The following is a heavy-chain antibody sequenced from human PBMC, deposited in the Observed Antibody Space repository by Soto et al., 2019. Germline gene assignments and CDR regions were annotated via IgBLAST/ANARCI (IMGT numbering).Heavy chain of an antibody. D-gene: IGHD2-8*02. CDR2: INPDSGAT. V-gene: IGHV1-2*02. J-gene: IGHJ4*02. CDR3: ARGDYGTGGYPCPSFDY. Sequence: HEHLVQSGAEVKKPGASLKVSCKASGYSFTGYYIHWVRQAPGQGLEWMGWINPDSGATNYEQNFQGRVTLTSDTSISTACMDLTSLTSDDTAVYYCARGDYGTGGYPCPSFDYWGQGTLVIVSS. CDR1: GYSFTGYY.